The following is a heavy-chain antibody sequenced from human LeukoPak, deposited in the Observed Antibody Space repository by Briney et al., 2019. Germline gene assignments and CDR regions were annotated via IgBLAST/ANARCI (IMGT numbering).Heavy chain of an antibody. J-gene: IGHJ6*03. CDR1: GFTFGDYA. Sequence: PGRSLRLSCTASGFTFGDYAMSWVRQAPGKGLEWVGRIKSKTDGGTTDYAAPVKGRFTISRDDSKNTLYLQMNSLKTEDTAVYYCTTDPSRIAAHYYYYYMDVWGKGTTVTVSS. V-gene: IGHV3-15*01. CDR3: TTDPSRIAAHYYYYYMDV. CDR2: IKSKTDGGTT. D-gene: IGHD6-13*01.